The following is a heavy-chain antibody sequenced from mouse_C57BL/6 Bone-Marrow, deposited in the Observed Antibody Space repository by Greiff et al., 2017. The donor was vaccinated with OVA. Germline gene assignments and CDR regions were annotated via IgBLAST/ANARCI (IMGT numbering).Heavy chain of an antibody. CDR2: INPSTGGT. CDR3: ARVGTSPFAY. CDR1: GYSFTGYY. J-gene: IGHJ3*01. Sequence: EVKLQESGPELVKPGASVKISCKASGYSFTGYYMNWVKQSPEKSLEWIGEINPSTGGTTYNQKFKAKATLTVDKSSSTAYMQLKSLTSEDSAVYYCARVGTSPFAYWGQGTLVTVSA. V-gene: IGHV1-42*01. D-gene: IGHD4-1*01.